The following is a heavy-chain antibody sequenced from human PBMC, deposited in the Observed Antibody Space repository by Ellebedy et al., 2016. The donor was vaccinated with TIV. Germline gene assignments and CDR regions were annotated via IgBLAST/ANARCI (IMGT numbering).Heavy chain of an antibody. D-gene: IGHD1-1*01. J-gene: IGHJ5*02. CDR2: IILNTGRT. CDR1: GFTSHDHG. CDR3: TKDVDPGGLYS. Sequence: SLKISCAVSGFTSHDHGMHWGRQAPGKGLEWVSGIILNTGRTGYAESVKGRFTISRDNANNSLYLQLNSLRVEDTSLYYCTKDVDPGGLYSWGQGTRVTVSS. V-gene: IGHV3-9*02.